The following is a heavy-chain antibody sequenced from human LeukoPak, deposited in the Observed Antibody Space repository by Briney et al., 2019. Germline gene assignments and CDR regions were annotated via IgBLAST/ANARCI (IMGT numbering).Heavy chain of an antibody. J-gene: IGHJ5*02. CDR3: ARGRASSWYWKGNWFDP. V-gene: IGHV1-46*01. D-gene: IGHD6-13*01. Sequence: ASLKGSCKASGYTFTSYYMHWVRQAPGHGLECMGIINPSGGSTSYAQKFQGRVTMTRDTSTSTVYMELSSLRSEDTAVYYCARGRASSWYWKGNWFDPWGQGTLVTVSS. CDR2: INPSGGST. CDR1: GYTFTSYY.